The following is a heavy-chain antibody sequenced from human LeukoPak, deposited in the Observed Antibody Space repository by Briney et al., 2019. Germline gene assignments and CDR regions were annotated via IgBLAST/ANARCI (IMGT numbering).Heavy chain of an antibody. CDR1: GFTFSSYA. Sequence: GGSLRLSCAASGFTFSSYAMSWVRQAPGKGLEWVSGISDSGGSTYYTDSVKGQFTISRDNSKNTLYLQMNSLRAEDTAVYYCAKCPYNGGGHFDSWGQGTLVTVSS. CDR2: ISDSGGST. D-gene: IGHD3-10*01. CDR3: AKCPYNGGGHFDS. V-gene: IGHV3-23*01. J-gene: IGHJ4*02.